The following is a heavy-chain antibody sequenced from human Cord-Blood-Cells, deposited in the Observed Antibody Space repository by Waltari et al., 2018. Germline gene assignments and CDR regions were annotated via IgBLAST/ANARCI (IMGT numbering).Heavy chain of an antibody. Sequence: QVQLVQSGAEVKKPGASVKVSCKASGYTFTSYDINLERQATGQGLEWMGWMNPNSGNTGYAQKSQGRVTITRNPSISTAYMELRSLRSEDTAVYYYARGRAAVGAFDIWGQGTMFTVSS. V-gene: IGHV1-8*03. CDR3: ARGRAAVGAFDI. D-gene: IGHD2-15*01. CDR1: GYTFTSYD. J-gene: IGHJ3*02. CDR2: MNPNSGNT.